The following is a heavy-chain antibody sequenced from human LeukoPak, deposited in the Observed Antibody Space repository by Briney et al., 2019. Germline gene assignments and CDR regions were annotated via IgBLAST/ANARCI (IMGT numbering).Heavy chain of an antibody. V-gene: IGHV1-8*02. CDR2: VNPNTGNT. J-gene: IGHJ4*02. Sequence: GASVKVSCKASGYTFINYDINWVRQASGQGLEWMGWVNPNTGNTGYAQKFQGRVTMTRNTSISTAYMELSSLRSEDTAVYYCARAYISSSGYDFGYWGQGTLVTVSS. CDR3: ARAYISSSGYDFGY. CDR1: GYTFINYD. D-gene: IGHD5-12*01.